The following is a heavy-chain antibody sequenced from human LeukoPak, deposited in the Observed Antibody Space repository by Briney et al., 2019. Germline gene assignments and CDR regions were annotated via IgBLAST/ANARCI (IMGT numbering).Heavy chain of an antibody. CDR1: GFTFSDYY. CDR3: ARVGGNDVFDI. V-gene: IGHV3-11*04. CDR2: ISSGGSTI. J-gene: IGHJ3*02. Sequence: PGGSLRLSCAASGFTFSDYYVTWIRQAPGKGLEWVSYISSGGSTIYYADSVKGRFTISRDNARNSLYLQMNSLRAEDTAVYYCARVGGNDVFDIWGHGTVVTVSS.